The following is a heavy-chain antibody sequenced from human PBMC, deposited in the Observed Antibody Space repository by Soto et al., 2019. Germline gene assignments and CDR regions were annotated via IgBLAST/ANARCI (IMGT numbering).Heavy chain of an antibody. D-gene: IGHD2-15*01. CDR2: INAGNGNT. CDR3: ARAGGYCSGGSCYQSWFDP. J-gene: IGHJ5*02. V-gene: IGHV1-3*01. CDR1: GYTFTSYA. Sequence: QVQLVQSGAEVKKPGASVKVSCKASGYTFTSYAMHWVRQAPGQRPEWMGWINAGNGNTKYSQKFQGRVTITRDTSASTAYMELSSLRSEDTAVYYCARAGGYCSGGSCYQSWFDPWGQGTLVTVSS.